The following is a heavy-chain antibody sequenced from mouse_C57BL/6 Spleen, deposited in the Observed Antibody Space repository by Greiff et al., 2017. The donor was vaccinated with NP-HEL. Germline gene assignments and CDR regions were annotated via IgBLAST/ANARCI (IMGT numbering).Heavy chain of an antibody. D-gene: IGHD2-1*01. Sequence: VQLQQSGPELVKPGASVKIPCKASGYTFTDYNMDWVKQSHGKSLEWIGDINPNNGGTIYNQKFKGKATLTVDKSSSTAYMELRSLTSEDTAVYYCASRYYGRGFAYWGQGTLVTVSA. V-gene: IGHV1-18*01. CDR2: INPNNGGT. CDR1: GYTFTDYN. CDR3: ASRYYGRGFAY. J-gene: IGHJ3*01.